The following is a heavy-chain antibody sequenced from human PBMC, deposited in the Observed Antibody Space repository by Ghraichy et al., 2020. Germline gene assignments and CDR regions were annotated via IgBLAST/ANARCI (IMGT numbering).Heavy chain of an antibody. J-gene: IGHJ6*02. CDR2: ISAYNGNT. CDR3: ARDPEVVVVPAARSGYYGMDV. D-gene: IGHD2-2*01. V-gene: IGHV1-18*04. CDR1: GYTFTSYG. Sequence: ASVKVSCKASGYTFTSYGISWVRQAPGQGLEWMGWISAYNGNTNYAQKLQGRVTMTTDTSTSTAYMELRSLRSDDTAVYYCARDPEVVVVPAARSGYYGMDVWGQGTTVTVSS.